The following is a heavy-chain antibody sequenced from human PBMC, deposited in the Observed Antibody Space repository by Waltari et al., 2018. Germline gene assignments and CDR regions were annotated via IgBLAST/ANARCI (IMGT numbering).Heavy chain of an antibody. CDR3: AIQEGILWPDDAFDI. CDR2: IIPIFGTA. Sequence: QVQLVQSGAAVKKPGSSVKVSCKASGGTFSSYAISCMRQAAGQGLEWMGGIIPIFGTANYAQKFQGRVTITTDESTSTAYMELSSLGSEDTAVYYCAIQEGILWPDDAFDIWGQGTMVTVSS. J-gene: IGHJ3*02. D-gene: IGHD5-12*01. V-gene: IGHV1-69*05. CDR1: GGTFSSYA.